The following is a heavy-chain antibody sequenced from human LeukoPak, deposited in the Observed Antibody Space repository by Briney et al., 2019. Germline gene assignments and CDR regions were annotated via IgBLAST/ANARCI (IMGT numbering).Heavy chain of an antibody. CDR2: IYYSGST. Sequence: SETLSLTCTVSGGSISSSSYYWGWIRQPPGKGLEWIGNIYYSGSTYYNPSLKSRVTISVDTSKNQFSLKLSSVTAADTAVYYCARHKGWTRVFDYWGQGTLVTVSS. CDR1: GGSISSSSYY. J-gene: IGHJ4*02. CDR3: ARHKGWTRVFDY. V-gene: IGHV4-39*01. D-gene: IGHD6-19*01.